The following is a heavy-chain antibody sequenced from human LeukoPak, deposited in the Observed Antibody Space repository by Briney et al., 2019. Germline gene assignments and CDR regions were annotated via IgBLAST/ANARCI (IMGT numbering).Heavy chain of an antibody. Sequence: QAGGSLRLSCAASGFTFSSYSMNWVRQAPGKGLEWVSYISSSSSTIYYADSVKGRFTISRDNAKNSLYLQMNSLRAEDTAVYYCARVSYDILTGFDYWGQGTQVTVSS. D-gene: IGHD3-9*01. CDR3: ARVSYDILTGFDY. CDR2: ISSSSSTI. CDR1: GFTFSSYS. J-gene: IGHJ4*02. V-gene: IGHV3-48*04.